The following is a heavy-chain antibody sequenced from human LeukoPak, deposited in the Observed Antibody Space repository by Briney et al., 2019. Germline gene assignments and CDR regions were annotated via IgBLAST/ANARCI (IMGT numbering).Heavy chain of an antibody. CDR3: ARDTPGIAASVNGG. V-gene: IGHV3-53*01. J-gene: IGHJ4*02. Sequence: PGGSPTLSCTASGFTVGNNYMNWLRQAPGKGLEWVSLIYSSGSTHYEDSVEGRFIITRDNYKNTLYLQMYSLRAEDTAVYYCARDTPGIAASVNGGWGQGTLVTVSS. CDR1: GFTVGNNY. CDR2: IYSSGST. D-gene: IGHD6-13*01.